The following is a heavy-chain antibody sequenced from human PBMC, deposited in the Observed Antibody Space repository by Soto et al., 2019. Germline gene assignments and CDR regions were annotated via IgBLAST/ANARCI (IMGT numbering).Heavy chain of an antibody. D-gene: IGHD3-3*01. V-gene: IGHV3-23*01. J-gene: IGHJ6*02. CDR2: ISGSGGST. Sequence: GGSLRLSCAASGFTFSSYAMSWVRQAPGKGLEWVSAISGSGGSTYYADSVKGRFTISRDNSKNTLYLQMNSLTAEDTAVYYCAKVGLRFLEWLPGEYYYYGMDVWGQGTTVTVSS. CDR1: GFTFSSYA. CDR3: AKVGLRFLEWLPGEYYYYGMDV.